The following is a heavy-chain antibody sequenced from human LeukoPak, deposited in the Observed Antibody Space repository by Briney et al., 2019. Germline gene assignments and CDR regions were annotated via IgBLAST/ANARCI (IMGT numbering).Heavy chain of an antibody. Sequence: GGSLRLSCAASGFTFSSYAMHWVRQAPGKGLEWVAVISYDGSNKYYADSVKGRFTISRDNAKNSLYLQMNSLRAEDTAVYYCARDQDPYSSSSYFDYWGQGTLVTVSS. J-gene: IGHJ4*02. CDR3: ARDQDPYSSSSYFDY. CDR1: GFTFSSYA. CDR2: ISYDGSNK. D-gene: IGHD6-13*01. V-gene: IGHV3-30-3*01.